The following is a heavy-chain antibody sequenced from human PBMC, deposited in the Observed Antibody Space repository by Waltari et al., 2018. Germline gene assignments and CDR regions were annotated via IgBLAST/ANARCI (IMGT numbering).Heavy chain of an antibody. D-gene: IGHD3-22*01. J-gene: IGHJ3*02. Sequence: EVQLVESGGGLVQPGRSLRLSCAASGFTFDDYAMHWVRQAPGKGLEWVSGISWNSGIIGYADSVKGRFTISRDNAKNSLYLQMNSLRAEDTALYYCAKDMPGGVVVIPGAFDIWGQGTMVTVSS. CDR2: ISWNSGII. V-gene: IGHV3-9*01. CDR1: GFTFDDYA. CDR3: AKDMPGGVVVIPGAFDI.